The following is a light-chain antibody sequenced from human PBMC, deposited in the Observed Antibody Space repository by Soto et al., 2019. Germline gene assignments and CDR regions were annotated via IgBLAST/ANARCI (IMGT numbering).Light chain of an antibody. CDR2: GAS. J-gene: IGKJ4*01. CDR1: QSISNY. CDR3: QQSYGSPLT. V-gene: IGKV1-39*01. Sequence: DIQMTQSPSSLSASVGDRVTITCRSSQSISNYLNWYQQKPGKAPKLLIYGASSLQSGVPSRFSGSGSGTDFTLTISSLQPEDFATYYCQQSYGSPLTFGGGTKVEIK.